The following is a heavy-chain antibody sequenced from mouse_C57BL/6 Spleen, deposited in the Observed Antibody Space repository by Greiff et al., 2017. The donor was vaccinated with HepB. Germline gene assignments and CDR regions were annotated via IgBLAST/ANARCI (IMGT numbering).Heavy chain of an antibody. J-gene: IGHJ2*01. CDR1: GYAFSSSW. V-gene: IGHV1-82*01. D-gene: IGHD2-1*01. CDR2: IYPGDGDT. Sequence: QVQLQQPGPELVKPGASVKISCKASGYAFSSSWMNWVKQRPGKGLEWIGRIYPGDGDTNYNGKFKGKATLTADKSSSTAYMQLSSLTSEDSAVYFCAREGGIYYGTLDYWGQGTTLTVSS. CDR3: AREGGIYYGTLDY.